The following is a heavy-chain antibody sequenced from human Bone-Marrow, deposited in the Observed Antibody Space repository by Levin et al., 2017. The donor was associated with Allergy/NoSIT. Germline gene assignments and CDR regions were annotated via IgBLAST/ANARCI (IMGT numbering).Heavy chain of an antibody. CDR2: ISDDGSDK. CDR3: AKEFLKHQWPPYYGMDV. J-gene: IGHJ6*02. CDR1: GFAFSNYA. D-gene: IGHD6-19*01. V-gene: IGHV3-30*18. Sequence: GGSLRLSCAGSGFAFSNYAMHWVRQAPGKGLEWVAVISDDGSDKYYIESVEGRFTVSRDNSKNMHFLQMNSLRAEDTSVYYCAKEFLKHQWPPYYGMDVWGPGTTVTVSS.